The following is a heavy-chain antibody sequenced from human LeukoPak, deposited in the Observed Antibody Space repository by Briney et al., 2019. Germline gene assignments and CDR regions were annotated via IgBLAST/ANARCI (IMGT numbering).Heavy chain of an antibody. J-gene: IGHJ4*02. CDR3: ARVVGYYFDY. CDR2: ISSSTSAI. D-gene: IGHD1-26*01. V-gene: IGHV3-48*02. CDR1: RFTFSTYT. Sequence: GGSLRLSCATSRFTFSTYTMNWVRQAPGKGLEWVSYISSSTSAIYYADSVKGRFTISRDNAKNSLYLQMNSLRDEDTAVYYCARVVGYYFDYWGQGTLVTVSS.